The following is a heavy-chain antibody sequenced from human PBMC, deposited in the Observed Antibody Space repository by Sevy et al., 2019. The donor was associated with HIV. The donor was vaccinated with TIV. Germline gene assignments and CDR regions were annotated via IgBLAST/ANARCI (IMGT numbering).Heavy chain of an antibody. CDR2: IKSKTDGGTT. CDR1: GFTFSNAW. J-gene: IGHJ1*01. Sequence: GGSLRLSCAASGFTFSNAWMSWVRQAPGKGLEWVGRIKSKTDGGTTDYAAPVKGRLTISRDDSKNTLYLQINSLKTEDTAVYNCTTDGEDFWIGGYFQHWGQGTLVTVSS. CDR3: TTDGEDFWIGGYFQH. V-gene: IGHV3-15*01. D-gene: IGHD3-3*01.